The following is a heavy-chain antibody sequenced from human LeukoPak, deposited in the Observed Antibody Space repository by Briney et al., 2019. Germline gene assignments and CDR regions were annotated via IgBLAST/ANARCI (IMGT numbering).Heavy chain of an antibody. V-gene: IGHV3-23*01. CDR3: AKDRDYYDSSGYHN. CDR1: GFTFSSYA. CDR2: ISGSGGST. D-gene: IGHD3-22*01. J-gene: IGHJ4*02. Sequence: GGSLRLSCAASGFTFSSYAMSWVRQAPGKGLEWVSAISGSGGSTYYADSVKGRFTISRDNSKNTLYLQMNSLRAEDTAIYNCAKDRDYYDSSGYHNWGQGTLVTVSS.